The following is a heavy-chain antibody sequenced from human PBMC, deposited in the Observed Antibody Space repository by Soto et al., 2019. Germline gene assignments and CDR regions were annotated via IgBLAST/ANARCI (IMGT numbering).Heavy chain of an antibody. CDR1: GGTFSSYA. Sequence: QVQLVQSGAEVKKPGSSVKVSCKASGGTFSSYAISWVRQAPGQGLEWMGGIIPISETTNYAQKFQGRVTITANESKSTDYMELSSLRSEDTAVSYCARSQGSSTSLEIYYYYYYGRDVWDQGTTVTVSS. V-gene: IGHV1-69*01. CDR3: ARSQGSSTSLEIYYYYYYGRDV. CDR2: IIPISETT. J-gene: IGHJ6*02. D-gene: IGHD2-2*01.